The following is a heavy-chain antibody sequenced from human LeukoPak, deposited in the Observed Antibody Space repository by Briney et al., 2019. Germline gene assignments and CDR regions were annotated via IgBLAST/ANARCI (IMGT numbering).Heavy chain of an antibody. Sequence: GGSLRLSGEASGFSVITFSMHWVRQVPGKGLVWVSRFKWDGIVSYADSVKGRFTISRDNAKNTVLLQMNSLRAEDTALYYCAGEDVPLFKDAFDVWGQGTMVTVSS. CDR3: AGEDVPLFKDAFDV. CDR1: GFSVITFS. CDR2: FKWDGIV. V-gene: IGHV3-74*01. J-gene: IGHJ3*01. D-gene: IGHD2-2*01.